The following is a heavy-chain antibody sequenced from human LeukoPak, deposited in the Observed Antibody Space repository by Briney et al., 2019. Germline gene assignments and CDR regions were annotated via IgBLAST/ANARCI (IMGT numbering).Heavy chain of an antibody. Sequence: ASVKVSCKASGYTFSSYGIGWVRQAPGQGLEWLAWISAYNGNTNYAQKFQGRVTMTTDTSTSTAYMELRSLRSDDTAVYYCARDLGYSSSSATPLDYWGQGTLVTVSS. CDR2: ISAYNGNT. V-gene: IGHV1-18*01. D-gene: IGHD6-6*01. CDR3: ARDLGYSSSSATPLDY. CDR1: GYTFSSYG. J-gene: IGHJ4*02.